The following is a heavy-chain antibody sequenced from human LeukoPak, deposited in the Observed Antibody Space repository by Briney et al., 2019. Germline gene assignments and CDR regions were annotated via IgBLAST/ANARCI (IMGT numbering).Heavy chain of an antibody. V-gene: IGHV6-1*01. J-gene: IGHJ4*02. CDR2: TYYRSKWYS. CDR3: ARMVGLVSDY. Sequence: SQTLSLTCTISGDSVSSNSAAWNWIRQSPSRGLEWLGRTYYRSKWYSYYAPSVKSRITINPDTSKNQFSLQLKSVTPEDTAVYYCARMVGLVSDYWGQGTLVTVSS. D-gene: IGHD3-10*01. CDR1: GDSVSSNSAA.